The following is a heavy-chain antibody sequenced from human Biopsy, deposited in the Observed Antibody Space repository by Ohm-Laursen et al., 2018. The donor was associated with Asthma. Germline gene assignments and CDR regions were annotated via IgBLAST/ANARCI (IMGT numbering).Heavy chain of an antibody. V-gene: IGHV3-30*03. CDR3: ARESGQDSGGTGAFDR. Sequence: SLRLSCAASGFVFSQCGMHWVRQAPGKGLEWVALISSDGHNKYYKDSVKGRFTISRDNSKLRLYLEINSLKVEDSAVYYCARESGQDSGGTGAFDRWGQGIMVAVSS. J-gene: IGHJ3*02. D-gene: IGHD4-23*01. CDR1: GFVFSQCG. CDR2: ISSDGHNK.